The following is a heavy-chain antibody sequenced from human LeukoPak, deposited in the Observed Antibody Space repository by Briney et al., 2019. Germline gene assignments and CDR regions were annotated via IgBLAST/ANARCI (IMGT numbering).Heavy chain of an antibody. D-gene: IGHD3-3*01. J-gene: IGHJ5*02. CDR1: GFSVTTNY. V-gene: IGHV3-53*01. Sequence: PGGSLRLSCAASGFSVTTNYMSWVRQAPGKGLEWVSVIYTGGSTYYIDSVKGRFTISRDNSKNTLYLQMDSLRVEDSAIYYCASDNGYYGSDQWGQGTWVTVSS. CDR2: IYTGGST. CDR3: ASDNGYYGSDQ.